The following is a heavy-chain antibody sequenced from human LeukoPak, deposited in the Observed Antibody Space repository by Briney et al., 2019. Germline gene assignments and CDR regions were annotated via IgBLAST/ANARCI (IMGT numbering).Heavy chain of an antibody. CDR3: TRGRSGFGVYAQRWPLDH. J-gene: IGHJ4*02. D-gene: IGHD5/OR15-5a*01. CDR2: ISAYNGNT. Sequence: ASVKVSCKPSGYTFTSYGISWVRQAPGQGLEWMGWISAYNGNTNYAQKLQGRVTMTTDTSTSTAYMELRSLRSDDTAVYYCTRGRSGFGVYAQRWPLDHWGQGTRFTVSS. CDR1: GYTFTSYG. V-gene: IGHV1-18*01.